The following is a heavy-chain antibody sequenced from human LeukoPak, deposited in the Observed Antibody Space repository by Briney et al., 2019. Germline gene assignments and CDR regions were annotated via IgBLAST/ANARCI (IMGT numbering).Heavy chain of an antibody. Sequence: SETLSLTCAVYGGSFSGYYWSWIRQPPGKGLEWIGEINHSGSTNYNPSLKSRVTISVDTSKNQFSLRLSSVTAADTAVYYCARRSYNSPFRYWGQGTLVTVSS. D-gene: IGHD5-24*01. CDR3: ARRSYNSPFRY. CDR2: INHSGST. CDR1: GGSFSGYY. V-gene: IGHV4-34*01. J-gene: IGHJ4*02.